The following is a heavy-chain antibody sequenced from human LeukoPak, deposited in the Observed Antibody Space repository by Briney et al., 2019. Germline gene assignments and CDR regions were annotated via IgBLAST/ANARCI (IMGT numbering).Heavy chain of an antibody. J-gene: IGHJ4*02. CDR3: AKDRGSWTDLSGYYFDY. D-gene: IGHD6-13*01. CDR2: ISYDGSNK. CDR1: GFTFSSYG. Sequence: GGSLRLSCAASGFTFSSYGMHWVRQAPGKGLEWVAVISYDGSNKYYADSVKGRFTTSRDNSKNTLYLQVNSLRAEDTAVYYCAKDRGSWTDLSGYYFDYWGQGTLVTVSS. V-gene: IGHV3-30*18.